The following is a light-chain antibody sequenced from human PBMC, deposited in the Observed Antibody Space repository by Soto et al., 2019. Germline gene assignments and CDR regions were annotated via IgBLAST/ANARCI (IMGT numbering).Light chain of an antibody. CDR1: SSDVGGYNY. J-gene: IGLJ1*01. V-gene: IGLV2-8*01. Sequence: QSVLTQPPSASGSPGQSVTISCTGTSSDVGGYNYDSWYQQHPGRAPKLMIYEVSKRPSGVPDRFSGSKSGNTASLTVSGLQTEDEADYYCSSYAGSNNQVFGTGTKLTVL. CDR3: SSYAGSNNQV. CDR2: EVS.